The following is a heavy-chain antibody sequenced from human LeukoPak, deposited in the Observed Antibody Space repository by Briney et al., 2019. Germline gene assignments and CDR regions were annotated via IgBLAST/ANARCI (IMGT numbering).Heavy chain of an antibody. J-gene: IGHJ4*02. CDR3: AGRQQLDGYYFDY. CDR1: GGSFSGYY. V-gene: IGHV4-34*01. D-gene: IGHD6-13*01. Sequence: PSETLSLTCAVYGGSFSGYYWSWIRQPPGKGLEWIGEINHSGSTNYNPSLKSRVTISVDTSRNQFSLKLSSVTAADTAVYYCAGRQQLDGYYFDYWGQGTLVTVSS. CDR2: INHSGST.